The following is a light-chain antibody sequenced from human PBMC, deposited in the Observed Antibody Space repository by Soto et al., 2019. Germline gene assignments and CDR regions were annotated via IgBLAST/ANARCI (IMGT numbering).Light chain of an antibody. CDR2: GAS. J-gene: IGKJ4*01. CDR1: QNINSN. V-gene: IGKV3D-15*01. CDR3: QQYKDWPPLT. Sequence: ILMTQSPLTLSVSPGEGATLSCRASQNINSNLAWYQQRPGQAPRVLIYGASSRASGIPDRFSGSGSGTDFTLTINRLEPDDFAVYYCQQYKDWPPLTFGGGTRVVSK.